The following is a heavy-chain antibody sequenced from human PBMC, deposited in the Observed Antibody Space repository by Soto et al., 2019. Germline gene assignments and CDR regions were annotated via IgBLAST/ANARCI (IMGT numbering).Heavy chain of an antibody. J-gene: IGHJ6*02. CDR1: GFTFSSYA. CDR3: AKSLLSDGSGSYYRVDYYYGMDV. Sequence: PGGSLRFSCAASGFTFSSYAMSWVRQAPGKGLEWVSAISGSGGSTYYADSVKGRFTISRDNSKNTLYLQMNSLRAEDTAVYYCAKSLLSDGSGSYYRVDYYYGMDVWGQGTTVTVSS. V-gene: IGHV3-23*01. CDR2: ISGSGGST. D-gene: IGHD3-10*01.